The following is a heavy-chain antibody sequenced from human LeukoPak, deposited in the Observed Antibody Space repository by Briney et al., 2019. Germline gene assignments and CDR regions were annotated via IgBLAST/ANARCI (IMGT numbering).Heavy chain of an antibody. CDR2: IYYSGST. CDR3: ARRAALYSSGWNAVGLFDY. Sequence: SETLSLTCTVSGGSISSYYWSWIRQPPGKGLEWIGYIYYSGSTNYTPSLKSRVTISVDTSKNQFSLKLSSVTAADTAVYYCARRAALYSSGWNAVGLFDYWGQGTLVTVSS. J-gene: IGHJ4*02. V-gene: IGHV4-59*08. CDR1: GGSISSYY. D-gene: IGHD6-19*01.